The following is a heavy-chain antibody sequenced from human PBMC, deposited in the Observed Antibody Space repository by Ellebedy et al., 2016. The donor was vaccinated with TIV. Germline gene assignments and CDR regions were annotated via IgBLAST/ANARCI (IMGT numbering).Heavy chain of an antibody. CDR1: GDSVSSNSPT. CDR2: KYYRSKWYY. Sequence: MPSETLSLTCAISGDSVSSNSPTWNWIRQSPSRGLEWLGRKYYRSKWYYEYAVSVYSQITINPDTSKNQLSLQLNSVTPEDTAVYYCARYKSGWKIFDYWGQGTLVTVSS. V-gene: IGHV6-1*01. D-gene: IGHD6-19*01. CDR3: ARYKSGWKIFDY. J-gene: IGHJ4*02.